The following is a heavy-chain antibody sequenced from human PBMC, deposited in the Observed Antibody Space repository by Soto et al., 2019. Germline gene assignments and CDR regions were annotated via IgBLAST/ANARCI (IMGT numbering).Heavy chain of an antibody. V-gene: IGHV1-69*13. CDR3: ATLVPAPIKLFPRLGWFDP. CDR2: IIPITDTA. Sequence: GASVKVSCKASGGTFSSETITWVRQAPGQGLEWMGGIIPITDTANYAQNFQGRVTITADEPTSTVYMELSSLRSEDTAVYYCATLVPAPIKLFPRLGWFDPWGQGTLVTVSS. D-gene: IGHD2-2*02. J-gene: IGHJ5*02. CDR1: GGTFSSET.